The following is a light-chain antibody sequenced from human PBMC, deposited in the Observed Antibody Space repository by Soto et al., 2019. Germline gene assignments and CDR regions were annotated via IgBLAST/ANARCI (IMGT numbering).Light chain of an antibody. CDR1: QRISNY. CDR2: TAS. V-gene: IGKV1-39*01. CDR3: QQSYSTPLFT. Sequence: DLQMTQSPSSLSASVGDRVTITCRASQRISNYLNWYQQKPGKAPNLLIYTASRLQSGVPSRFSGSGSETDFTLTISTLQPEDFATYYCQQSYSTPLFTFGPGTTVDMK. J-gene: IGKJ3*01.